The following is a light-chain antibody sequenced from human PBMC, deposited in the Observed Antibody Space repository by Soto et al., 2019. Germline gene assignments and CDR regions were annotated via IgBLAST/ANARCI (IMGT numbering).Light chain of an antibody. Sequence: QSVLTQPASVFGSPGQSITISCTGTSSDVGGYNYVSWYQQHPSRAPRLMIYEVNKRPSGVPDRFSGSKSGDTASLTVSGLQAEDEADYYCSVYTRTSTYVFGTGTKVTVL. J-gene: IGLJ1*01. CDR2: EVN. CDR3: SVYTRTSTYV. V-gene: IGLV2-14*01. CDR1: SSDVGGYNY.